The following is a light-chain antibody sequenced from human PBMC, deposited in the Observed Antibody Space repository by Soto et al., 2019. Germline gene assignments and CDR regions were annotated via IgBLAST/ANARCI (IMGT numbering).Light chain of an antibody. CDR3: MQALQTPFT. V-gene: IGKV2-28*01. CDR2: LGS. J-gene: IGKJ3*01. Sequence: DIVMTQSPLSLPVAPGEPASISCRSSQSLLHSNGYDYLDWYLQKPGQSPQLLICLGSDRASGVPDRFSGSGSGTDFTLKISRVEAEDVGVYYCMQALQTPFTFGPGTKVAIK. CDR1: QSLLHSNGYDY.